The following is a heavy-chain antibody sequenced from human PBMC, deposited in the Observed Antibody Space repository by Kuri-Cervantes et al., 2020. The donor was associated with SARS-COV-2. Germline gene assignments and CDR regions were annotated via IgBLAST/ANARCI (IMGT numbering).Heavy chain of an antibody. Sequence: ASVKVSCKASGYTFTSYYMHWVRQAPGQGLEWMGIINPSGGSTSYAQKFQGRVTMTRDTSTSTVYMELSSLRSEDTAVYYCARDQGAAAGTGSIGWLDPWGQGTLVTVSS. V-gene: IGHV1-46*01. CDR1: GYTFTSYY. J-gene: IGHJ5*02. D-gene: IGHD6-13*01. CDR2: INPSGGST. CDR3: ARDQGAAAGTGSIGWLDP.